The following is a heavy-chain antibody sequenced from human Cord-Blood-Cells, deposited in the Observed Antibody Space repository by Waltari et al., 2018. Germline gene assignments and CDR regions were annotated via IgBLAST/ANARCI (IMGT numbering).Heavy chain of an antibody. CDR3: ARSSIAAERTFDY. CDR2: ICGSGGST. Sequence: EVQLLESGGGLVQPGGSLRLSCAASGFTFSSYAMSWVRQAPGKGLEWVSAICGSGGSTDYADSGEGRFTISRDNSKNTLYLQMNSLRAEDTAVYYCARSSIAAERTFDYWGQGTLVTVSS. D-gene: IGHD6-13*01. J-gene: IGHJ4*02. V-gene: IGHV3-23*01. CDR1: GFTFSSYA.